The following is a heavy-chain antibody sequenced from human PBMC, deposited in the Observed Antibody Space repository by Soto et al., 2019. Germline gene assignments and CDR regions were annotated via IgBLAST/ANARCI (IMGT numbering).Heavy chain of an antibody. CDR2: MNPNSGNT. CDR3: ARVRYCSGGSCYPPGYYYMDV. CDR1: GYTFTSYD. D-gene: IGHD2-15*01. Sequence: ASVKVSWKASGYTFTSYDINWVRQATGQGLEWMGWMNPNSGNTGYAQKFQGRVTMTRNTSISTAYMELSSLRSEDTAVYYCARVRYCSGGSCYPPGYYYMDVWGKGTTVTVSS. J-gene: IGHJ6*03. V-gene: IGHV1-8*01.